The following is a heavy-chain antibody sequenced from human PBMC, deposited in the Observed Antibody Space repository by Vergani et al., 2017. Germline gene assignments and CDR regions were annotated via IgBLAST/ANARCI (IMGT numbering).Heavy chain of an antibody. V-gene: IGHV1-69*01. Sequence: QVQLVQSGAEVKKPGSSVKVSCKASGGTFSSYAISWVRQAPGQGLEWMGGIIPIFGTANYAQKFQGRVTITADESTSTAYMELSSLRAEDTAVYYCAKCLGYSSGWPDAFDIWGQGTMVTVSS. CDR2: IIPIFGTA. J-gene: IGHJ3*02. D-gene: IGHD6-19*01. CDR3: AKCLGYSSGWPDAFDI. CDR1: GGTFSSYA.